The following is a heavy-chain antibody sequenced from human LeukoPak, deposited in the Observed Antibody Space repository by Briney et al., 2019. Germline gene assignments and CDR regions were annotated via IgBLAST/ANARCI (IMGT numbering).Heavy chain of an antibody. V-gene: IGHV4-34*01. CDR1: GGSFSGYY. D-gene: IGHD3-3*01. CDR3: ARHTGSITIFGVVIVDAFDI. CDR2: INHSGST. J-gene: IGHJ3*02. Sequence: SETLSLTCAVYGGSFSGYYWSWIRQPPGKGLEWIGEINHSGSTNYNPSLKSRVTISVDTSKNQFSLKLSSVTAADTAVYYCARHTGSITIFGVVIVDAFDIWGQGTMVTVSS.